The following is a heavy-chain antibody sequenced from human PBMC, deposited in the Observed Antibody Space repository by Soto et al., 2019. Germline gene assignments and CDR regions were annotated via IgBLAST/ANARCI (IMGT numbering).Heavy chain of an antibody. CDR1: GGTFSSYA. Sequence: QVQLVQSGAEVKKPGSSVKVSCKASGGTFSSYAISWVRQAPGQGLEWMGGIIPIFGTANYAQKFQGRVTITADESTSTAYMELSSVRSEDTAVYYCATGVGDGYNLVADNWFDPWGQGTLVTVSS. J-gene: IGHJ5*02. CDR3: ATGVGDGYNLVADNWFDP. D-gene: IGHD5-12*01. V-gene: IGHV1-69*01. CDR2: IIPIFGTA.